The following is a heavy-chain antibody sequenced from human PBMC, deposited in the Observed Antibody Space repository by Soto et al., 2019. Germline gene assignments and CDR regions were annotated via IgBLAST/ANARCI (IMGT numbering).Heavy chain of an antibody. CDR3: ITDPCEYETF. Sequence: EGQLVESGGGLVKPGKSLRLSCAVSGITFINAWMSWVRQAPGKGLEWVARIKNKADGETTDYAAPGKGRFTIWREDSRNMLFLQLNNVKAEDTAVYYFITDPCEYETFWGQGNLGTVFS. CDR1: GITFINAW. CDR2: IKNKADGETT. D-gene: IGHD3-3*01. V-gene: IGHV3-15*01. J-gene: IGHJ4*02.